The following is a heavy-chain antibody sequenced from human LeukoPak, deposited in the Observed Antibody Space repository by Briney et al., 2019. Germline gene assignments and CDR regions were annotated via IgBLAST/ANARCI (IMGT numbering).Heavy chain of an antibody. CDR1: GFTFDDYA. CDR2: LSWNSGTI. Sequence: GGSLRLSCAASGFTFDDYAMHWVRQAPGKGLEWVSGLSWNSGTIGYANSVKGRFTISRDNAMNSLYLQMNSLIPEDTALYYCAKDSGSSWTGGFNFWGQGTVVTVSS. CDR3: AKDSGSSWTGGFNF. V-gene: IGHV3-9*01. J-gene: IGHJ4*02. D-gene: IGHD6-13*01.